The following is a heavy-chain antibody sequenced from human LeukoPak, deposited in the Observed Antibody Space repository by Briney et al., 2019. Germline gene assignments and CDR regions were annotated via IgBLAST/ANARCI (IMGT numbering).Heavy chain of an antibody. J-gene: IGHJ6*03. Sequence: SETLSLTCTGSGGSISTYYWSWVRQPPGKGLEWIAYIYCSGGTNYYPSPKSRGSTTVDTTKNHFSMKLSSVSAADTAVYYCARVETSYYYMDVWGKGTTVTVSS. CDR2: IYCSGGT. CDR3: ARVETSYYYMDV. CDR1: GGSISTYY. V-gene: IGHV4-59*01.